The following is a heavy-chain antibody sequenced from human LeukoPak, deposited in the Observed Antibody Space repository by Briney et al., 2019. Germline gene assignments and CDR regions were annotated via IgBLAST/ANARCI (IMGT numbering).Heavy chain of an antibody. CDR2: IYHSGST. CDR1: GYFISSGYY. V-gene: IGHV4-38-2*02. J-gene: IGHJ4*02. D-gene: IGHD5-12*01. CDR3: ARRETTYSGYGTFDY. Sequence: PSETLSLTCTVSGYFISSGYYWGWIRQPPGKGLEWIGSIYHSGSTYYNPSLKSRVTISVDTSKNQFSLKLSSVTAADTAVYYCARRETTYSGYGTFDYWGQGTLVTVSS.